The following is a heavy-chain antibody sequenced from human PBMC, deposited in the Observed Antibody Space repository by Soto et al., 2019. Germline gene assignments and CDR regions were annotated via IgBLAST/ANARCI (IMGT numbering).Heavy chain of an antibody. Sequence: LRLSCAASGFTFNNYDMLWVRQAPGKGLEWVSTFGSAGDIYYSDSVKGRFTISRDNARNSLYLQMNSLRAADTAVYYCARGGPNWDYYFYGMDVWGQGTTVTVSS. D-gene: IGHD3-16*01. V-gene: IGHV3-13*01. CDR2: FGSAGDI. J-gene: IGHJ6*02. CDR1: GFTFNNYD. CDR3: ARGGPNWDYYFYGMDV.